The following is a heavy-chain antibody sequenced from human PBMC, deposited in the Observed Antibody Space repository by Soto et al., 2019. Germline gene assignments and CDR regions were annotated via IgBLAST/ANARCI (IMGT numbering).Heavy chain of an antibody. CDR3: ARSLGETTSLFDY. J-gene: IGHJ4*02. Sequence: QVQLVQSGAEMKQPGASVKLSCQASGYIFIHCFMHWVRQAPGQGLEWMGGINPSSGTTTYAQKFQGRVTVTRDTSTSTVYMELSSLGSGDTAMYYCARSLGETTSLFDYWGQGRLVTVS. V-gene: IGHV1-46*01. D-gene: IGHD1-26*01. CDR1: GYIFIHCF. CDR2: INPSSGTT.